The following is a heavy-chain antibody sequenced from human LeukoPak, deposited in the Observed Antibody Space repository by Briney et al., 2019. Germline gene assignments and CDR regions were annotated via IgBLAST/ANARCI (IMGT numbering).Heavy chain of an antibody. Sequence: GGSLRLSCAASGFAFSSYGMSWVRQAPGKGLEWISYISSSGTTIYYADSVKGRFTISRDNAKNSLSLQMNGLRADDTAVYYCARDFGSGRRWFDYWGRGTLVTVSS. J-gene: IGHJ4*02. D-gene: IGHD4-23*01. CDR3: ARDFGSGRRWFDY. CDR1: GFAFSSYG. CDR2: ISSSGTTI. V-gene: IGHV3-48*01.